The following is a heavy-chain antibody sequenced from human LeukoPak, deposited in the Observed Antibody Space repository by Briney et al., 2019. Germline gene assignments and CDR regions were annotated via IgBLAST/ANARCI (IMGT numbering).Heavy chain of an antibody. CDR1: GYSFTSYW. J-gene: IGHJ6*02. Sequence: GESLKISCKGSGYSFTSYWISWVRQMPGKGLEWMGRIGPSDSYTNYSPSFQGHVTISADKSISTAYLQWSSLKASDTAMYYCARGGPIPDYYDSSGPMDVWGQGTTVTVSS. D-gene: IGHD3-22*01. V-gene: IGHV5-10-1*01. CDR2: IGPSDSYT. CDR3: ARGGPIPDYYDSSGPMDV.